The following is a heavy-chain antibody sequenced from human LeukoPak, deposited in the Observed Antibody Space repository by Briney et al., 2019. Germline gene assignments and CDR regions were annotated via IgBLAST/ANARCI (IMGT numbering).Heavy chain of an antibody. J-gene: IGHJ4*02. CDR1: GYTFTGYY. Sequence: GASVKVSCKSSGYTFTGYYMHWVRQAPGQGLEWMGWINPNSGGTNYAQKFQGWVTMTRDTSISTAYMELSRLRSDDTAVYYCARQGSSSRSLDYWGQGTLVTVSS. V-gene: IGHV1-2*04. CDR3: ARQGSSSRSLDY. CDR2: INPNSGGT. D-gene: IGHD6-13*01.